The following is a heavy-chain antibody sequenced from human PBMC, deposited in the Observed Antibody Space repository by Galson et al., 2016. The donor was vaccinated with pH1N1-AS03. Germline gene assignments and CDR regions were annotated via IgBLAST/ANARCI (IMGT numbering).Heavy chain of an antibody. D-gene: IGHD3-22*01. CDR1: GFTFPSHW. Sequence: SLRLSCAASGFTFPSHWMHWVRQAPGKGLVWVSRMNNNGAYTAYADAVKGRFTISRDNAKGTVYLQMNSLRVDDTALYYCVKGQSYYDLDAIDVWGQGTMVTVAS. J-gene: IGHJ3*01. CDR2: MNNNGAYT. V-gene: IGHV3-74*03. CDR3: VKGQSYYDLDAIDV.